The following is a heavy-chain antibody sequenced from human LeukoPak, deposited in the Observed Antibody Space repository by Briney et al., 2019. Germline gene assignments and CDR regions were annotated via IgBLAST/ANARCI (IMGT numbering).Heavy chain of an antibody. D-gene: IGHD6-13*01. CDR2: IYHSGST. J-gene: IGHJ4*02. Sequence: PSETLSLTCAVSGGSISSGGYSWSRIRQPPGKGLEWIGYIYHSGSTNYNPSLKSRVTISVDTSKNQFSLKLSSVTAADTAVYYCARDRQLVRSGFDYWGQGTLVTVSS. V-gene: IGHV4-30-2*01. CDR3: ARDRQLVRSGFDY. CDR1: GGSISSGGYS.